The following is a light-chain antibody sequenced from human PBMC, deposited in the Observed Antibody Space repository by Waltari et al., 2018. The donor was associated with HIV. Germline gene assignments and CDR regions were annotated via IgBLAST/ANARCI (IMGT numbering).Light chain of an antibody. CDR1: TSKIERND. Sequence: QSVLTQPPSASGTPGQRVTIYCSESTSKIERNDVHCYQHPPGPAPKLPIYGHNQRASGVPDRFSGSKSGTSASLAISGLRSGDEADYYCATWADRSSGPVVFGGGTKVTVL. V-gene: IGLV1-47*01. J-gene: IGLJ2*01. CDR2: GHN. CDR3: ATWADRSSGPVV.